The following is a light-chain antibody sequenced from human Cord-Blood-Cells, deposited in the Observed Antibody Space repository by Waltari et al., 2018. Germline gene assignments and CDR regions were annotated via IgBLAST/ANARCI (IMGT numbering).Light chain of an antibody. CDR1: QRISSW. V-gene: IGKV1-5*01. CDR2: DAS. J-gene: IGKJ4*01. CDR3: QQYNSYLT. Sequence: DIQMTQSPSTLSASVGDRVPISCRASQRISSWLAWYQQKPGKAPKILIYDASSLENGVPSRFSGSGSGTEFTLTISSLQPDDFATYYCQQYNSYLTFGGGTKVAIK.